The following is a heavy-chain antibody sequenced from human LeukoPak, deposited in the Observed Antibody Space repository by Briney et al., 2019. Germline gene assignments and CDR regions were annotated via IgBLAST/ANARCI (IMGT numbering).Heavy chain of an antibody. CDR3: ARGPAWRDYDSSGYPLLY. CDR1: GFTFSSYS. CDR2: ISSSSSYI. D-gene: IGHD3-22*01. Sequence: PGGSLRLSCAASGFTFSSYSMNWVRQAPGKGLEWVSSISSSSSYIYYADSVKGRFTISRDNAKNSLYLQMNSLRAEDTAVYYCARGPAWRDYDSSGYPLLYWGQGTLVTVSS. V-gene: IGHV3-21*01. J-gene: IGHJ4*02.